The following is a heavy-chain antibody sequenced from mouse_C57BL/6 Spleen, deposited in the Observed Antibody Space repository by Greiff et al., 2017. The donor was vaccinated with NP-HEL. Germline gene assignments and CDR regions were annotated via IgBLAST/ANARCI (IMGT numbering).Heavy chain of an antibody. CDR3: ARPSYYYGSSYWYFDV. Sequence: QVQLQQSGPELVKPGASVKISCKASGYAFSSSWMNWVKQRPGKGLEWIGRIYPGDGDTNYNGKFKGKATLTADKSSSTAYMQLSSLTSEDSAVYFCARPSYYYGSSYWYFDVWGTGTTVTVSS. V-gene: IGHV1-82*01. CDR2: IYPGDGDT. J-gene: IGHJ1*03. D-gene: IGHD1-1*01. CDR1: GYAFSSSW.